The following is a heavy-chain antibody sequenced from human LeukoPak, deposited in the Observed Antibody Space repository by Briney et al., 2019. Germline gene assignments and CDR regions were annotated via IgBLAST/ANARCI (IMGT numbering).Heavy chain of an antibody. CDR2: IYHSGST. V-gene: IGHV4-30-2*01. CDR3: ARVPLYYYYMDV. J-gene: IGHJ6*03. CDR1: GGSISSGGYY. Sequence: PSETLSLTCTVSGGSISSGGYYWSWIRQPPGKGLEWIGYIYHSGSTYYNPSLKSRVTISVDRSKNQFSLKLSSVTAADTAVYYCARVPLYYYYMDVWGKGTTVTVSS.